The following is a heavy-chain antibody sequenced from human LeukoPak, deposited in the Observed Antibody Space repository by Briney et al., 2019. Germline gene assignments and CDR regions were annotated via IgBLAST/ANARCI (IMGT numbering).Heavy chain of an antibody. CDR3: ARDRGATVLDY. CDR1: GFTFSSYS. J-gene: IGHJ4*02. D-gene: IGHD1-26*01. CDR2: ISSSSSYI. Sequence: GGSLRLSCAASGFTFSSYSMNWVRQAPGKGLEWVSSISSSSSYIYYADSVKGRFTISRDNAKNSLYLQTNSLRAEDTAVYYCARDRGATVLDYWGQGTLVTVSS. V-gene: IGHV3-21*04.